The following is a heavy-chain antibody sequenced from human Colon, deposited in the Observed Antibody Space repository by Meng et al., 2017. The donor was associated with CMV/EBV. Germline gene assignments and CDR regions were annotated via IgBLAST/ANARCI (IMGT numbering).Heavy chain of an antibody. CDR1: GDSISNYY. D-gene: IGHD4/OR15-4a*01. Sequence: GQVPESGPGLGKPSETLSLTCTVSGDSISNYYWSWIRQSPGKGLEWIGYIYSSGSTNYNPSLKSRVTISIDTSKNQFSLKLTSVTAADTAVYYCAKGRARNDYWFDPWGQGTVVTVSS. CDR2: IYSSGST. V-gene: IGHV4-59*01. CDR3: AKGRARNDYWFDP. J-gene: IGHJ5*02.